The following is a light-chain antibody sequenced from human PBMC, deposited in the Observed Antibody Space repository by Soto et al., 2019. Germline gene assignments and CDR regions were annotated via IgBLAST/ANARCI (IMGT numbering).Light chain of an antibody. CDR3: EQYDSTPPT. CDR2: GAS. Sequence: EIVLTQSPGTLSLSPGERATLSCRASQSVNSNYLAWYQRKPGQAPRLLIYGASNRATDIPYRFSASGSGTDVTLTITRLEAEDFAVYYCEQYDSTPPTFGQGTKVEGK. CDR1: QSVNSNY. J-gene: IGKJ1*01. V-gene: IGKV3-20*01.